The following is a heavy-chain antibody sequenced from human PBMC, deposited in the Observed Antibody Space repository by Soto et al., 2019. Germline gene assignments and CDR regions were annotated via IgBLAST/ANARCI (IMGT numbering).Heavy chain of an antibody. J-gene: IGHJ4*02. CDR2: ISAYNGNT. D-gene: IGHD3-22*01. CDR3: ARRAVSHYPESSGYYGAFDY. Sequence: QVQLVQSGAEVKKPGASVKVSCKASGYTFTSYGISWVRQAPGQGLEWMGWISAYNGNTNYAQKLQGRVTMTTDTSTSTAYMELRSLRADDTAVYYCARRAVSHYPESSGYYGAFDYWGQGTLVTVSS. V-gene: IGHV1-18*04. CDR1: GYTFTSYG.